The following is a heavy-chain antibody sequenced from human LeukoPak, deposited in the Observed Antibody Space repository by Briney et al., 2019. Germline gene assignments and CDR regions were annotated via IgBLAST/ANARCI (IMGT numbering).Heavy chain of an antibody. CDR3: TWMATVVTVDI. CDR2: TIGGNGQA. CDR1: GLSFRDAW. V-gene: IGHV3-15*01. Sequence: GGSLRLSCAVSGLSFRDAWLCWVRQAPGKGLEWIGRTIGGNGQAYYAAPVKGRFTISRDYSKDTRYLHVNSLKTEDTAVYYCTWMATVVTVDIWGQGTLVTVSS. D-gene: IGHD4-23*01. J-gene: IGHJ4*02.